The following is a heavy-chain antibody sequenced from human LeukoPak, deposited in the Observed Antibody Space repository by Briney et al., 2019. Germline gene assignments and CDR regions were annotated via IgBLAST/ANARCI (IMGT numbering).Heavy chain of an antibody. V-gene: IGHV3-21*01. CDR3: ARSRVVRGVICLSY. D-gene: IGHD3-10*01. CDR2: ISSSSSYI. Sequence: GGSLRLSCAASGFTFSSYSMNWVRQAPGKGLEWVSSISSSSSYIYYADSVKGRFTISRDNAKNSLYLQMNSLRAEDTAVYYCARSRVVRGVICLSYWGQGTLVTVPS. CDR1: GFTFSSYS. J-gene: IGHJ4*02.